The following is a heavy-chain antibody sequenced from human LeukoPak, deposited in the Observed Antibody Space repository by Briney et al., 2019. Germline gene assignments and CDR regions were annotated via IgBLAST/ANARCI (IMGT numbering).Heavy chain of an antibody. D-gene: IGHD5-18*01. J-gene: IGHJ4*02. V-gene: IGHV3-9*01. CDR2: ISWNSGSI. CDR1: GFTFDDYA. Sequence: GGSLRLSCAASGFTFDDYAMHWVRQAPGKGLEWVPGISWNSGSIGYADSVKGRFTISRDNAKNSLYLQMNSLRAEDTALYYCAKDLYSYGYYFDYWGQGTLVTVSS. CDR3: AKDLYSYGYYFDY.